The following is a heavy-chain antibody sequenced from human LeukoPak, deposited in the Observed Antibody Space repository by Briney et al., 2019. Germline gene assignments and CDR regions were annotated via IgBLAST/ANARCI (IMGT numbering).Heavy chain of an antibody. CDR2: IYSGGST. Sequence: PGGSLRLSCAASGFTVSSNYMSRVRQAPGRGLEWVSVIYSGGSTYYADSVKGRFTISRDNSKNTLYLQMNSLRAEDTAVYYCARVGDCSGGSCYTRPYYYYYYMDVWGKGTTVTVSS. J-gene: IGHJ6*03. CDR1: GFTVSSNY. CDR3: ARVGDCSGGSCYTRPYYYYYYMDV. V-gene: IGHV3-53*01. D-gene: IGHD2-15*01.